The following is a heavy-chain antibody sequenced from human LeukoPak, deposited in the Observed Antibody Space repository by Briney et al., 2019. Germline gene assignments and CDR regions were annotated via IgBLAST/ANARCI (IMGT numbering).Heavy chain of an antibody. CDR2: ISWDGGST. D-gene: IGHD3-9*01. V-gene: IGHV3-43D*03. Sequence: GVSLRLSCAASGFTFDDYAMHWVRQAPGKGLEWVSLISWDGGSTYYADSVKGRFTISRDNSKNSLYLQMNSLRAEDTALYYCAKGSVSASRGFDWLCAVDNWGQGTLVTVSS. CDR3: AKGSVSASRGFDWLCAVDN. J-gene: IGHJ4*02. CDR1: GFTFDDYA.